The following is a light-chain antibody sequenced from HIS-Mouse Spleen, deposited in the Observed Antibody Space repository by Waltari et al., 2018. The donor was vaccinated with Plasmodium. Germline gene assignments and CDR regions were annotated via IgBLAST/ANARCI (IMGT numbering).Light chain of an antibody. CDR1: ALQKKY. CDR3: YSTDSSGNHRV. CDR2: EDS. V-gene: IGLV3-10*01. J-gene: IGLJ3*02. Sequence: SYELTQPPSVSVSPGQTARIPCSGDALQKKYADWYQQKSGQAPVLVIYEDSKRPSGIPERFSGSSSGTMATLTISGAQVEDEADYYCYSTDSSGNHRVFGGGTKLTVL.